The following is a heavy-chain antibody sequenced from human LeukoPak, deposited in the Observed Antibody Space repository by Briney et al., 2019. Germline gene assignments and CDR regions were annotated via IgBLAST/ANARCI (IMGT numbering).Heavy chain of an antibody. CDR2: INPTGSST. D-gene: IGHD2-8*02. Sequence: ASVKDTCKASGYTFTNYYMHWVRQAPGQGLEWMGLINPTGSSTNYAHKFRGRVTMTRDTSTTTVYMELSSLRSEDTAVYYCAREESGGYFDYWGQGTLVTVSS. CDR3: AREESGGYFDY. V-gene: IGHV1-46*01. CDR1: GYTFTNYY. J-gene: IGHJ4*02.